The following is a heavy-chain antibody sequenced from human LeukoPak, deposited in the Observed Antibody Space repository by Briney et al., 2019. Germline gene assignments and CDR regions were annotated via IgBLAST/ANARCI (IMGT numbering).Heavy chain of an antibody. Sequence: GGSLRLSCAASGFTFSSYGMHWVRQAPGKGLEWVAVISYDGSNKYYADSVKGRFTISRDNSKNTLYLQMNSLGAEDTAVYYCAKGIAVAAFQHWGQGTLVTVSS. CDR3: AKGIAVAAFQH. D-gene: IGHD6-19*01. CDR1: GFTFSSYG. V-gene: IGHV3-30*18. J-gene: IGHJ1*01. CDR2: ISYDGSNK.